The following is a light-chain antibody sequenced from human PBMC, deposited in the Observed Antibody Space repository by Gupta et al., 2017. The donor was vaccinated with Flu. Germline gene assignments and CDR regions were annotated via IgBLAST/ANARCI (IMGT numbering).Light chain of an antibody. J-gene: IGKJ3*01. CDR1: EGFTSNY. Sequence: EIVLTPFPGPLSLSPGERATLSCRASEGFTSNYLGWYQHKPGQAPRLLMSGASYWATGIPDRFSGSGSGTDFTLTISRLEPEDFAVYYCQQYGSIPFTFGPGTRVEIK. CDR2: GAS. CDR3: QQYGSIPFT. V-gene: IGKV3-20*01.